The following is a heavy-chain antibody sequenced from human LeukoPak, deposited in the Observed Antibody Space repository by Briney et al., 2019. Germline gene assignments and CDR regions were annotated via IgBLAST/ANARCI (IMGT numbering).Heavy chain of an antibody. D-gene: IGHD6-19*01. J-gene: IGHJ4*02. CDR3: ARGHIAVAGHYGAGPSDS. V-gene: IGHV3-23*01. CDR1: GFTFSSYA. Sequence: HPGGSLRLSCAASGFTFSSYAMSWVRQAPGKGLEWVSAISGSGGSTYYADSVKGRFTISRDNSKNSLYLQMNSLRAEDTAVYYCARGHIAVAGHYGAGPSDSWGQGTLVAVSS. CDR2: ISGSGGST.